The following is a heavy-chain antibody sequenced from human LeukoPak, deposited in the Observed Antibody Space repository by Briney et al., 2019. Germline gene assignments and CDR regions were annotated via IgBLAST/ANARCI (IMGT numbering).Heavy chain of an antibody. CDR3: ARFRGTTYRFDY. Sequence: PGGSLRLSCAASGFTFSSYWMHWVRQAPGKGLVWVSRINSDGSSTSYADSVKGRFTISRDNAKNSLYLQMNSLRAEDTAVYYCARFRGTTYRFDYWGQGTLVTVSS. CDR2: INSDGSST. V-gene: IGHV3-74*01. J-gene: IGHJ4*02. CDR1: GFTFSSYW. D-gene: IGHD1-7*01.